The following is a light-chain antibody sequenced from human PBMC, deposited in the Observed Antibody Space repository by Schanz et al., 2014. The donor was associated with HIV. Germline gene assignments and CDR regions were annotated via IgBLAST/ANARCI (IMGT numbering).Light chain of an antibody. CDR3: QSYDSSLSDSYV. J-gene: IGLJ1*01. V-gene: IGLV1-51*01. CDR1: NSNIGNNF. CDR2: DND. Sequence: QSVLTQPPSVSAAPGQKVTISCSGSNSNIGNNFVSWYQQFPGTAPKILIFDNDKRPSGIPDRFSASKSGTSASLAITGLQAEDEADYYCQSYDSSLSDSYVFGTGTKLTVL.